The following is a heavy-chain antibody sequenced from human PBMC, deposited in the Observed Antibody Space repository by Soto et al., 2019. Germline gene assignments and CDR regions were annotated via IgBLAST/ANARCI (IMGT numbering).Heavy chain of an antibody. CDR1: SGSISSSSYY. CDR2: IYYSGST. D-gene: IGHD3-3*01. CDR3: ARHLITIFGVGYFDY. Sequence: SETLSLTCTVSSGSISSSSYYWGWIRQPPGKGLEWIGSIYYSGSTYYNPSLKSRVTISVDTSKNQFSLKLSSVTAADTAVYYCARHLITIFGVGYFDYWGQGTLVTVSS. V-gene: IGHV4-39*01. J-gene: IGHJ4*02.